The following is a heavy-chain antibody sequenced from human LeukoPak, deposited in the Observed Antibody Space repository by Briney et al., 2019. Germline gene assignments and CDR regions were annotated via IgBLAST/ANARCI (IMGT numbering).Heavy chain of an antibody. CDR1: GYTFTGYY. Sequence: ASVKVSCKASGYTFTGYYIHWVRQAPGQGPEWMGYINPNIGGTKYAQKFQDRVTMTRDTSISTAYMELSRLRSDDTAVYYCARVRDGNTVDFDYWGQGTLVTVSS. CDR2: INPNIGGT. J-gene: IGHJ4*02. CDR3: ARVRDGNTVDFDY. D-gene: IGHD5-24*01. V-gene: IGHV1-2*02.